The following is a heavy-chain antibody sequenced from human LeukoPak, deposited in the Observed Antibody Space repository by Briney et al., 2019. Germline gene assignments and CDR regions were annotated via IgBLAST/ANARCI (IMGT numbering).Heavy chain of an antibody. Sequence: SGGSLRLSCTASGFTFGDYAMSWVRQAPGKGLEWVGCIRSKAYGGTTEYAASAKGRFTISRDDSKSIAYLQMNSLKAEDTAVYYCAKDSGAIALREIFDYWGQGTLVTVSS. D-gene: IGHD1-26*01. CDR2: IRSKAYGGTT. CDR1: GFTFGDYA. V-gene: IGHV3-49*04. CDR3: AKDSGAIALREIFDY. J-gene: IGHJ4*02.